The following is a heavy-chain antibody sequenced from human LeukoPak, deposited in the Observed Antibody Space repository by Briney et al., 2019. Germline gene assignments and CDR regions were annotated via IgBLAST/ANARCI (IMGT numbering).Heavy chain of an antibody. CDR1: GGTFSSYA. Sequence: ASVKVSCKASGGTFSSYAISWVRQAPGQGLEWMGRIIPILGIANYAQKLQGRVTITADKSTSTAYMELSSLRSEDTAVYYCARAIAEAGNGMDVWGQGTTVTVSS. CDR3: ARAIAEAGNGMDV. D-gene: IGHD6-13*01. J-gene: IGHJ6*02. V-gene: IGHV1-69*04. CDR2: IIPILGIA.